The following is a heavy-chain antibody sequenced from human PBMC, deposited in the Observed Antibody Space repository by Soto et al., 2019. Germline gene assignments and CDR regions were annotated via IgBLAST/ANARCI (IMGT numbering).Heavy chain of an antibody. J-gene: IGHJ4*02. V-gene: IGHV3-9*01. CDR2: ISWNSGSI. CDR1: GFTFDDYA. Sequence: ESGGGLVQPGRSLRLSCAASGFTFDDYAMHWVRQAPGKGLEWVSGISWNSGSIGYADSVKGRFTISRDNAKNSLYLQINSLRPEATALYYCAKDRGRYDYGDYFDYWGQGILVTVSS. CDR3: AKDRGRYDYGDYFDY. D-gene: IGHD4-17*01.